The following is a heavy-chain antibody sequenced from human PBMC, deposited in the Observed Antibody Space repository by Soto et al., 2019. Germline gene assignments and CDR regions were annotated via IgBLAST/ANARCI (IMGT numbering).Heavy chain of an antibody. J-gene: IGHJ6*02. V-gene: IGHV3-23*01. CDR2: ISARGSST. CDR1: GFTFSSYT. CDR3: ARDPPNDKTQLDYGMDV. D-gene: IGHD2-2*01. Sequence: QPGGSLRLSCAASGFTFSSYTMNWVRQAPGKGLEWVSLISARGSSTYYADSVKGRFTISRDNSKNTLYLQMNSLRAEDTGVYYCARDPPNDKTQLDYGMDVWGQGTAVTVSS.